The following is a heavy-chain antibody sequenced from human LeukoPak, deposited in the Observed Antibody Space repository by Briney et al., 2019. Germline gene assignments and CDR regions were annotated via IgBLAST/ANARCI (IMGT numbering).Heavy chain of an antibody. CDR2: IYHSGST. V-gene: IGHV4-30-2*01. J-gene: IGHJ5*02. CDR3: ASSLGYCSGGSCYSNNWFDP. CDR1: GGSISSGGYS. Sequence: PSETLSLTCAVSGGSISSGGYSWSWIRQPPGKGLEWIGYIYHSGSTYYNPSLKSRVIISVDRSKNQFSLKLSSVTAADTAVYYCASSLGYCSGGSCYSNNWFDPWGQGTLVTVSS. D-gene: IGHD2-15*01.